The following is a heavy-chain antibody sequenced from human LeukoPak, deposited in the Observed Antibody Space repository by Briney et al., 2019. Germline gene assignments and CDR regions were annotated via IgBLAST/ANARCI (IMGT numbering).Heavy chain of an antibody. CDR1: GFTFSSYW. D-gene: IGHD3-9*01. Sequence: GGSLRLSCAASGFTFSSYWMIWVRQAPGKGLEWVANIKQDGSEKYYVDSVKGRFTISRDNAKDSLYLQMNSLRAEDTAVYYCARETRFDWLEPIDYWGQGTLVTVSS. J-gene: IGHJ4*02. CDR3: ARETRFDWLEPIDY. V-gene: IGHV3-7*01. CDR2: IKQDGSEK.